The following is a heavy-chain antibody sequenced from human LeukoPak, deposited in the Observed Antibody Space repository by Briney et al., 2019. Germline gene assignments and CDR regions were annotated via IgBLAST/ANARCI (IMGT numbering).Heavy chain of an antibody. D-gene: IGHD2-2*01. CDR1: GFTFSNHG. J-gene: IGHJ6*03. Sequence: PGGSLRLSCAASGFTFSNHGMNWVRQAPGMGLEWVSGIGPSGTRTYYADSVKGRFTISRDNSKNTLYLQMNSLRAEDTAVYYCAKRPAARNYMDVWGKGTTVTISS. V-gene: IGHV3-23*01. CDR2: IGPSGTRT. CDR3: AKRPAARNYMDV.